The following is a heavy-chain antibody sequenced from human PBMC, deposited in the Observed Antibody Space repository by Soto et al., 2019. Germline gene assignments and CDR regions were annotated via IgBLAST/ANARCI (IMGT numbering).Heavy chain of an antibody. CDR3: ARGRGSQLERRKGRSYYYYGMDV. Sequence: QVQLVQSGAEVKKPGASVKVSCKASGYTFTSYDINWVRQATGQGLEWMGWMNPNSGNTGYAQKCQGRVTMTSNTSISTAYMELSSLRSEDTAVYYCARGRGSQLERRKGRSYYYYGMDVWGQGTTVTVSS. J-gene: IGHJ6*02. CDR2: MNPNSGNT. V-gene: IGHV1-8*01. D-gene: IGHD1-1*01. CDR1: GYTFTSYD.